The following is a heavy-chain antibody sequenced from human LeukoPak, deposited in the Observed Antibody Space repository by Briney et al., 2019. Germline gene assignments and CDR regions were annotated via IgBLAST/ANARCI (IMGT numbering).Heavy chain of an antibody. V-gene: IGHV3-21*04. CDR2: IFPSSVEI. J-gene: IGHJ4*02. CDR1: GFTLSSYS. D-gene: IGHD3-16*02. Sequence: GGSLRLFCAVSGFTLSSYSMKWVRQAPGKGLEWVSTIFPSSVEIHYADSVKGRFTISRDNSKNTLYLQMSSLRAEDTALYYCARDWFTRLGELSPDRAFDYWGQGTLVTVSS. CDR3: ARDWFTRLGELSPDRAFDY.